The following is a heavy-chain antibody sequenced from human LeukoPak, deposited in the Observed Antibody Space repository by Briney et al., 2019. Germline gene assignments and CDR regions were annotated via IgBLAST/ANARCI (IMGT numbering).Heavy chain of an antibody. D-gene: IGHD3-16*02. Sequence: SVKVSCKASGGTFSSYAISWVRQAPGQGLEWMGGIIPIFGTANYAQKFQGRVTITTDESTSTAYMELSSLRSEDTAVYYCARVYDYLWGSYRYDAFDIWGQGTMATVSS. J-gene: IGHJ3*02. CDR2: IIPIFGTA. V-gene: IGHV1-69*05. CDR1: GGTFSSYA. CDR3: ARVYDYLWGSYRYDAFDI.